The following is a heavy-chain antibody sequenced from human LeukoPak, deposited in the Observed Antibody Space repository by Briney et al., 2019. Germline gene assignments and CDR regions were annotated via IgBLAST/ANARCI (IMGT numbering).Heavy chain of an antibody. V-gene: IGHV5-51*01. CDR3: ARDSYNALFDY. CDR1: GYSFTSYW. CDR2: IYPGDSDT. Sequence: GESLKIFCKGSGYSFTSYWIGCVRPMPGKGLEWMGIIYPGDSDTRYSPSFQGQVTISADKSISSAYLQWSSLKASDTAMYYCARDSYNALFDYWGQGTLVTVSS. D-gene: IGHD5-24*01. J-gene: IGHJ4*02.